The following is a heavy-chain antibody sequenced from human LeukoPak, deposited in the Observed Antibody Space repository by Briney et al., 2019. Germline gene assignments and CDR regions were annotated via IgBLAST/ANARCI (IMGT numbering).Heavy chain of an antibody. Sequence: ETLSLTCAVYGGSFSGYYWSWIRQPPGKGLEWVSGISGSGDNTYYADSVKGRFTISRDNSKNTLYVQVNSLGTEDTAAYYCAKGSYYDSSGSFYFDYWGQGTLVTVSS. V-gene: IGHV3-23*01. CDR3: AKGSYYDSSGSFYFDY. J-gene: IGHJ4*02. CDR1: GGSFSGYY. CDR2: ISGSGDNT. D-gene: IGHD3-22*01.